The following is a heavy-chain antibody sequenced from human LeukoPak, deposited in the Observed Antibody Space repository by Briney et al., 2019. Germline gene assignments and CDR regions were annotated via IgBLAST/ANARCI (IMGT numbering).Heavy chain of an antibody. D-gene: IGHD5/OR15-5a*01. CDR3: ARDLYDFYSWFDP. CDR2: INSSGSTF. CDR1: GFTFSSYE. Sequence: GGSLRLSCAASGFTFSSYEMNWVRQAPGKGLEWASYINSSGSTFYYADSVKRRFTISRDNDKNSLYLQMNSLRAEDTAVYYCARDLYDFYSWFDPWGQGTLVTVSS. J-gene: IGHJ5*02. V-gene: IGHV3-48*03.